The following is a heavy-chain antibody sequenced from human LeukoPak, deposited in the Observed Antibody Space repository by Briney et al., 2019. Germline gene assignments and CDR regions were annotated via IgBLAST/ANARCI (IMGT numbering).Heavy chain of an antibody. Sequence: GGSLRLSCRGSGFTFGDHAMSWVRQAPGKGLEWVGFIRSKAYRGTTEYAASARGRFTISRDDSASVAYLQMSSLKTEDTAVYYCARGPIQLWIHNAMDVWGQGTTVTVSS. CDR1: GFTFGDHA. CDR2: IRSKAYRGTT. D-gene: IGHD5-18*01. CDR3: ARGPIQLWIHNAMDV. J-gene: IGHJ6*02. V-gene: IGHV3-49*04.